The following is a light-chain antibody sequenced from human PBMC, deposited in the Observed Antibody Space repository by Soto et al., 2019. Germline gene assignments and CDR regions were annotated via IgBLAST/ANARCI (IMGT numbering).Light chain of an antibody. J-gene: IGKJ1*01. V-gene: IGKV3-11*01. CDR1: QSVSSY. Sequence: EIVLTQSPATLSLSPGERATLSCRASQSVSSYLAWYQQKPGQAPRLLIYDASNRATGIPARFSGSGSGTDFPLTTSSLEPEDFAVYYCQQRSNWWTLGKGTKVEIK. CDR2: DAS. CDR3: QQRSNWWT.